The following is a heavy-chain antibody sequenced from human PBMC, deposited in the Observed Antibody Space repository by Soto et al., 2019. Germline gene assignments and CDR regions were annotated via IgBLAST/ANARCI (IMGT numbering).Heavy chain of an antibody. CDR1: GGSISSGGYN. Sequence: QVQLQESGPGLVKPSQTLSLTCTVSGGSISSGGYNWSWIRQHPGKGLEWIGYIYYSGSTYYNPSLKSRVTISVDTSKNQFSLKLSSVTAADTAVYYCARDQSAGPGSGMDVWGQGTTVTVSS. D-gene: IGHD3-10*01. CDR3: ARDQSAGPGSGMDV. J-gene: IGHJ6*02. CDR2: IYYSGST. V-gene: IGHV4-31*03.